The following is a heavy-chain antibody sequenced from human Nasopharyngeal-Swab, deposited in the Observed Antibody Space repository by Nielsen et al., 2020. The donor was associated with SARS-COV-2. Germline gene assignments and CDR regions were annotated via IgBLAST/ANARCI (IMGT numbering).Heavy chain of an antibody. CDR1: GYSFTSYW. CDR3: ARHRIGRDGYSLAFDI. J-gene: IGHJ3*02. V-gene: IGHV5-51*01. CDR2: IYSGDSDT. D-gene: IGHD5-24*01. Sequence: GASLKISCKGSGYSFTSYWIGWVRQMPGKGLGWMGIIYSGDSDTRYSPSFQGQSTISADKSISTAYLQWSSLKASDTAMYYCARHRIGRDGYSLAFDIWGQGTMVTVSS.